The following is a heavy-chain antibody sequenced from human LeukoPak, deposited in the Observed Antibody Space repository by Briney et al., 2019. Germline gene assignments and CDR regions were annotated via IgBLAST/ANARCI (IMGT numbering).Heavy chain of an antibody. Sequence: GGSLRLSCVASGFTFSSYWMNWVRQAPGKGPEWVANIEKDGSEKNYVDSVKGRFTIFRDNAKSSVYLQMNNLRAEDTAVYYCVGGAGWQSDYWGQGTPVAVSS. D-gene: IGHD2-15*01. CDR3: VGGAGWQSDY. CDR2: IEKDGSEK. J-gene: IGHJ4*02. CDR1: GFTFSSYW. V-gene: IGHV3-7*04.